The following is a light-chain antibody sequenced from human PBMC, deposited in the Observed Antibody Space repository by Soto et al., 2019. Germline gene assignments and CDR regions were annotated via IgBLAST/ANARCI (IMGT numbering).Light chain of an antibody. CDR3: CSLTTSHAYV. Sequence: QSALTQPASVSGSPGQPITISCTGTSSDIGHYDYVSWYQQHRGKAPKLMIYHVTYRPSGVSNRYSGSKSGNSASLTISGLQADDEADYYCCSLTTSHAYVFGSGTKVTVL. CDR2: HVT. CDR1: SSDIGHYDY. V-gene: IGLV2-14*03. J-gene: IGLJ1*01.